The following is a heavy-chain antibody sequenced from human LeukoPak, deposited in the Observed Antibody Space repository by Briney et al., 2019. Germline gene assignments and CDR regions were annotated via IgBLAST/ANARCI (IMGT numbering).Heavy chain of an antibody. Sequence: PGGSLRLSCATSGFTFSSYAMSWVRQAPGKGLEWVSAISGSGGSTYYADSVKGRFTISRDNSKNTLYLQMNSLRAEDMAVYYCAKAKGYGEVYWGQGTLVTVSS. V-gene: IGHV3-23*01. D-gene: IGHD4-17*01. CDR3: AKAKGYGEVY. CDR1: GFTFSSYA. CDR2: ISGSGGST. J-gene: IGHJ4*02.